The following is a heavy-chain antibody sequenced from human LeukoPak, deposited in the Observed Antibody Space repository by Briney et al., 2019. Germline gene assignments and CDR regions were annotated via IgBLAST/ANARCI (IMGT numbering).Heavy chain of an antibody. CDR2: ITWNAGST. D-gene: IGHD6-13*01. CDR3: ARTAFSSSWYDY. V-gene: IGHV3-20*04. J-gene: IGHJ4*02. CDR1: GFTFDDYG. Sequence: GGSLRLSCAASGFTFDDYGMSWVRQAPGKGLEWVSGITWNAGSTGYADSVKGRFTISRDNAKNSLYLQMNSLRAEDTAVYYCARTAFSSSWYDYWGQGTLVTVSS.